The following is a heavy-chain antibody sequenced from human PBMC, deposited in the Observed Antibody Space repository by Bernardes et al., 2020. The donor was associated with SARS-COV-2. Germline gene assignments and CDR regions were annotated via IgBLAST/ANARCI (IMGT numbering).Heavy chain of an antibody. D-gene: IGHD3-3*01. CDR1: GFTFSSYA. V-gene: IGHV3-64D*08. CDR3: VKDYDFWSGYGVGYYFDY. J-gene: IGHJ4*02. CDR2: ISSNVCST. Sequence: GSLILSCSASGFTFSSYAMHWVRQAPGKGLEYVSAISSNVCSTYYADSVKGRFTISRDNSKNTLYLQMISLRAEETAVYYCVKDYDFWSGYGVGYYFDYWGQGTLVTVSS.